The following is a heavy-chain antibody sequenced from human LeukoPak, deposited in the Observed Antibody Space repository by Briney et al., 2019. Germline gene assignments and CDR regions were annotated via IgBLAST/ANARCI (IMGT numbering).Heavy chain of an antibody. J-gene: IGHJ3*02. CDR3: ARDLAAAGTVDI. V-gene: IGHV4-59*01. CDR2: IYYSGST. Sequence: WETLSLTCTVSGGSISSYYWSWIRQPPGKGLEWIGYIYYSGSTNYNPSLKSRVTISVDTSKNQFSLKLSSVTAADTAVYYCARDLAAAGTVDIWGQGTMVTVSS. D-gene: IGHD6-13*01. CDR1: GGSISSYY.